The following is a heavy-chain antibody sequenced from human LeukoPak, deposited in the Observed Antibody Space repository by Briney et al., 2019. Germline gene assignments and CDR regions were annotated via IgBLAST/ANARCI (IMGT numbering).Heavy chain of an antibody. CDR1: GFTFSSYG. J-gene: IGHJ4*02. CDR3: AKDIRFLEWYFDY. V-gene: IGHV3-30*18. D-gene: IGHD3-3*01. Sequence: GRSLRLSCAASGFTFSSYGMHWVRQAPGKGLEWVAVISYDGSNKYYADSVKGRFTISRDNSKNTLYLQMNSLRAEDTAVYYCAKDIRFLEWYFDYWGQGTLVTVSS. CDR2: ISYDGSNK.